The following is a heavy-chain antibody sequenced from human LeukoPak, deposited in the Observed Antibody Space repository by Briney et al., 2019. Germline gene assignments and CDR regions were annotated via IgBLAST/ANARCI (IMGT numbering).Heavy chain of an antibody. CDR3: ARDSSGYYRWFDP. J-gene: IGHJ5*02. D-gene: IGHD3-22*01. CDR1: GGSISSSSYS. CDR2: IYYSGST. Sequence: SETLSLTCTVSGGSISSSSYSWGWIRQPPGKGLEWIGSIYYSGSTYYNPSLKSRVTISVDTSKNQFSLKLSSVTAADTAVYYCARDSSGYYRWFDPWGQGTLVTVSS. V-gene: IGHV4-39*07.